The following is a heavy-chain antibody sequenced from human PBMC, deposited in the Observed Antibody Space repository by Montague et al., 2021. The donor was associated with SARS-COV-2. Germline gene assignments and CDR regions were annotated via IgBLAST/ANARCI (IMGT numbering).Heavy chain of an antibody. CDR3: ARHGYYETYDAFDI. CDR1: GGSISSSSYY. CDR2: IYYTGST. V-gene: IGHV4-39*01. D-gene: IGHD3-22*01. Sequence: SETLSLTCTVSGGSISSSSYYWCWIRQPPGKGLEWIGSIYYTGSTYYNSSLKGRVITSVDTSKNQSSLKLSSVTAADTAVYYCARHGYYETYDAFDIWGQGTMVPASS. J-gene: IGHJ3*02.